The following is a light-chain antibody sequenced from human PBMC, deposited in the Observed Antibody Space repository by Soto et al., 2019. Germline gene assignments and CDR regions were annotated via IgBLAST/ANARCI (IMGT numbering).Light chain of an antibody. CDR3: QQTYRTPFT. CDR1: QSISSD. Sequence: DVQLTQSPSSLSASVGDGITITCLASQSISSDLNWYQQKPGKAPTLLIYAASSLQSGVPSRFSGSGSGTEFTLTVSSLEAEDFATYYCQQTYRTPFTFGGGTKVDI. V-gene: IGKV1-39*01. J-gene: IGKJ4*01. CDR2: AAS.